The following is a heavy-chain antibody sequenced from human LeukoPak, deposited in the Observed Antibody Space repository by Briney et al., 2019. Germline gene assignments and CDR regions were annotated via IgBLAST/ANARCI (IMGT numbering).Heavy chain of an antibody. CDR3: ARGYSSSWYLNWFDP. CDR1: GGSISSYY. V-gene: IGHV4-4*07. CDR2: IYTSGST. J-gene: IGHJ5*02. Sequence: IPSETLSLTCTVSGGSISSYYWSWIRQPAGKGLEWIGRIYTSGSTYYNPSLKSQVTISVDTSKNQFSLKLTSVTAADTAVYYCARGYSSSWYLNWFDPWGQGTLVTVSS. D-gene: IGHD6-13*01.